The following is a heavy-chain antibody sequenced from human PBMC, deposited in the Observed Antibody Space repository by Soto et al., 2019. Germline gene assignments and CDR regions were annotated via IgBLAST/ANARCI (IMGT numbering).Heavy chain of an antibody. D-gene: IGHD3-3*01. J-gene: IGHJ4*02. V-gene: IGHV1-46*03. CDR1: GYNFTSYY. CDR3: ARDLTGGPTYYDFWSGYSPVDY. CDR2: IDPSGGST. Sequence: QVQLVQSGAEVKKPGASVKVSCKASGYNFTSYYMHWVRQAPGQGLEWMGIIDPSGGSTSYAQKFQGRVCMTRDTSTSTFYMDLSSLRSEDTAVYYCARDLTGGPTYYDFWSGYSPVDYWGLGTLVTVSS.